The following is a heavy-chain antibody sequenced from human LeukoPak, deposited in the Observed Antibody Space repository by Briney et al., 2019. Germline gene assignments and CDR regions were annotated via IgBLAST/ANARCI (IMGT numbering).Heavy chain of an antibody. CDR1: GGSFSGYY. J-gene: IGHJ2*01. V-gene: IGHV4-34*01. D-gene: IGHD6-13*01. CDR3: ARVYYSNSYDYWYFDL. CDR2: INHSGRT. Sequence: SETLSLTCAVYGGSFSGYYWGWIRQPPGKGLEWIGEINHSGRTNYNPSLKSRVTISVDTSKNQFSLKLSSVTAADTAVYYCARVYYSNSYDYWYFDLWGRGTLVTVSS.